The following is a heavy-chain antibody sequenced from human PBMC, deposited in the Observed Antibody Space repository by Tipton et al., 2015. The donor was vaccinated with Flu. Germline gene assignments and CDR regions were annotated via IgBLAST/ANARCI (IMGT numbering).Heavy chain of an antibody. CDR1: GGSVSSSSNY. V-gene: IGHV4-39*01. CDR3: ASIIAVAGTISFVY. D-gene: IGHD6-19*01. Sequence: TLSLTCTVPGGSVSSSSNYWGWTRHPPGKGLEWIGRIYYSGSTYYNPSLKSRVTISVDTSKNQFSLKLRPVTAADTAVYYCASIIAVAGTISFVYWGPVSLVTVSS. J-gene: IGHJ4*02. CDR2: IYYSGST.